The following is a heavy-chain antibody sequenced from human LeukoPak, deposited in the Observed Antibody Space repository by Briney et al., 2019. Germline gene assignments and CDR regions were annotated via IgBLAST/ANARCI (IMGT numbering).Heavy chain of an antibody. CDR3: AKTDRFPGSRGTESYWYFDL. J-gene: IGHJ2*01. D-gene: IGHD1-14*01. CDR2: ISGGGGGT. V-gene: IGHV3-23*01. Sequence: GGSLRLSCAVSGFTFSNYAMTWVRQGPGKGLEWVPVISGGGGGTYYADSVKGRFTISRGNSENTLYLQMHSLRAEDTAVYYCAKTDRFPGSRGTESYWYFDLWGRGTLVTVSS. CDR1: GFTFSNYA.